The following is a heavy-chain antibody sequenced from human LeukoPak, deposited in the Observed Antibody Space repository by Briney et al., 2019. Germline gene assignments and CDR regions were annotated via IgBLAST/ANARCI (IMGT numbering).Heavy chain of an antibody. D-gene: IGHD3-10*01. V-gene: IGHV3-53*01. CDR3: ARGSLWFGESYSP. Sequence: GGSLRLSCAASGLTVSNNYISWIRQAPGRGLEWVSVMYMDGTTYYADSVRGRFTLSRDSSKNTVYLHMNSLRDEDTAVYYCARGSLWFGESYSPWGQGTLVTVSS. J-gene: IGHJ5*02. CDR1: GLTVSNNY. CDR2: MYMDGTT.